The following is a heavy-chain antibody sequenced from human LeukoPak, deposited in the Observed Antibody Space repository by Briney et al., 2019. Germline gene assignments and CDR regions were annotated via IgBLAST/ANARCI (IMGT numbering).Heavy chain of an antibody. CDR2: ISWDGGST. D-gene: IGHD1-26*01. CDR1: GFTFDDYT. V-gene: IGHV3-43*01. Sequence: GGSLRLSCAASGFTFDDYTMHWVRQAPGKGLEWVSLISWDGGSTYYADSVKGRFTISRDNSKNSLYLQMNSLRTEDTALYYCAKDGRILSAYYMDVWGKGTTVTVSS. J-gene: IGHJ6*03. CDR3: AKDGRILSAYYMDV.